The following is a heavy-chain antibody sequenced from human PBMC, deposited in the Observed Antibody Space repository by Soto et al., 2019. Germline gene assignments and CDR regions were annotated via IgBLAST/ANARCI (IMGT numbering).Heavy chain of an antibody. Sequence: GGSLRLSCAASGFTFSSYAMSWVRQAPGKGLEWVSAISGSGGSTYYADSVKGRFTISRDNSKNTLYLQMNSLRAEDNAVYYCATDSGSYYSFDDWGQGTMVTVSS. J-gene: IGHJ4*02. CDR2: ISGSGGST. CDR1: GFTFSSYA. CDR3: ATDSGSYYSFDD. D-gene: IGHD1-26*01. V-gene: IGHV3-23*01.